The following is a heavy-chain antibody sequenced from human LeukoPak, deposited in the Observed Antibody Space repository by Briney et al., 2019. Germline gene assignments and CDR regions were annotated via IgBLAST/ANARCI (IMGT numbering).Heavy chain of an antibody. D-gene: IGHD6-19*01. Sequence: ASVKVSCKASGYTFTGYYMHWVRQAPGQGLEWMGWINPNSGGTNCAQKFQGRVTMTRDTSISTAYMELSRLRSDDTAVYYCARGSFVGIAVAGTLRGYYWGQGTLVTVSS. CDR3: ARGSFVGIAVAGTLRGYY. CDR2: INPNSGGT. J-gene: IGHJ4*02. CDR1: GYTFTGYY. V-gene: IGHV1-2*02.